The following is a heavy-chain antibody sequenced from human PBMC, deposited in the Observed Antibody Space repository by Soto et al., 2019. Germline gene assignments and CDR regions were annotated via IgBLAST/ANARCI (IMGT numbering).Heavy chain of an antibody. CDR2: IYATGTT. Sequence: PSETLSLTCTVSGASISGFYWSWIRKSAGKGLEWIGRIYATGTTDYNPSLKSRVMMSVDTSKKQFSLKLRSVTAADTAVYYCVTDDTKTLRDWFDPWRPGISVTVSS. J-gene: IGHJ5*02. CDR3: VTDDTKTLRDWFDP. V-gene: IGHV4-4*07. D-gene: IGHD3-16*01. CDR1: GASISGFY.